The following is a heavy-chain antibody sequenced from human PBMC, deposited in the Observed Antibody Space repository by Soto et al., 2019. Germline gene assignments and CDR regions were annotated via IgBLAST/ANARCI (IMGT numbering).Heavy chain of an antibody. V-gene: IGHV3-21*01. Sequence: GGSLRLSCAASGFTFSSYSMNWVRQAPGKGLEWVSSISSSSSYIYYADSVKGRFTISRDNAKNSLYLQMNSLRAEDTAVYYCVRVAAWYSSSAGYYYGMDVWGQGTMGTVSS. CDR1: GFTFSSYS. D-gene: IGHD6-13*01. J-gene: IGHJ6*02. CDR3: VRVAAWYSSSAGYYYGMDV. CDR2: ISSSSSYI.